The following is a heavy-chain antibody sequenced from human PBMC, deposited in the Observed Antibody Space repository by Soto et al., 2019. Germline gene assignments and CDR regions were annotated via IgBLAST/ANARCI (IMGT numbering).Heavy chain of an antibody. Sequence: GSLRLSCAASGFTFSDYYMSWIRQAPGKGLEWVSYISSSGSTIYYADSVKGRFTISRDNAKNSLYLHMNSLRAEDTAVYYCARGTIAARIYYYYGMDVWGQGTTVTVSS. CDR3: ARGTIAARIYYYYGMDV. J-gene: IGHJ6*02. CDR2: ISSSGSTI. D-gene: IGHD6-6*01. V-gene: IGHV3-11*01. CDR1: GFTFSDYY.